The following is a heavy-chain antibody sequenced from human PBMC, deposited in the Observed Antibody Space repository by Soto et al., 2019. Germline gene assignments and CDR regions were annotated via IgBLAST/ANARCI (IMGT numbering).Heavy chain of an antibody. CDR2: INQDGSRE. D-gene: IGHD6-6*01. CDR3: ARGGSSSFDC. J-gene: IGHJ4*02. Sequence: EVQLVESGGGLVQPGGSLRLSCAASGFIFSDYYMNWVRQAPGKGLEWVANINQDGSREYYVDSVKGRFTISRDNAKNSLYLQMNSLRAEDTAIYYCARGGSSSFDCWGQGTLITVSS. V-gene: IGHV3-7*01. CDR1: GFIFSDYY.